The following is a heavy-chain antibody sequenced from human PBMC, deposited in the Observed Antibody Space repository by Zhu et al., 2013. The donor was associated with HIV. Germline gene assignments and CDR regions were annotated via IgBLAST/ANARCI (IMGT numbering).Heavy chain of an antibody. CDR1: GGSFSHYA. CDR2: INPHSGDT. D-gene: IGHD6-6*01. Sequence: QVTVMQSEAVVKKPGSSVRISCKSTGGSFSHYAMNWVRQAPGQGLEWMGWINPHSGDTDFEQKFQGRVTMTRETSSRTAYMELSTLRPDDTAVYYCAKYSDYYYALDVWGQGTTVIVSS. V-gene: IGHV1-2*02. CDR3: AKYSDYYYALDV. J-gene: IGHJ6*02.